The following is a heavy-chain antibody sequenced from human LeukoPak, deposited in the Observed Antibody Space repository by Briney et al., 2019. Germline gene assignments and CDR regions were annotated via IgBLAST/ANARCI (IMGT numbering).Heavy chain of an antibody. Sequence: ASVKVSCKASGYTFTGYYIHWVRQAPGQGLEWMGRINPNSGGTNFAQKFQGRVTMTRDTSISTAYMELSRLTSDDTAVYYCARDPWGGDIVVVPAAIHDPWGQGTLVTISS. J-gene: IGHJ5*02. CDR2: INPNSGGT. CDR1: GYTFTGYY. V-gene: IGHV1-2*06. CDR3: ARDPWGGDIVVVPAAIHDP. D-gene: IGHD2-2*01.